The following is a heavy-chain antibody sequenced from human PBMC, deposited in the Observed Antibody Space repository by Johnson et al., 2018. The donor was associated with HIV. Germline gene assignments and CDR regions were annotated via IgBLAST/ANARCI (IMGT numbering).Heavy chain of an antibody. CDR2: IGTAGDT. CDR1: GFTFSSYD. Sequence: VQLVESGGGLVQPGGSLRLSSAASGFTFSSYDMHWVRQATGKGLEWVSAIGTAGDTYYPGSVKGRFTISRDNSKNTLYLQMNSLKTEDTAVFYCARACRDGYTCDAFDIWGQWTMVTVSS. CDR3: ARACRDGYTCDAFDI. D-gene: IGHD5-24*01. J-gene: IGHJ3*02. V-gene: IGHV3-13*01.